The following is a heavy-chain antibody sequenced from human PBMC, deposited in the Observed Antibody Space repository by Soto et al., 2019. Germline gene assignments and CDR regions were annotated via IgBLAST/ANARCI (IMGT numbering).Heavy chain of an antibody. D-gene: IGHD6-13*01. J-gene: IGHJ4*02. CDR2: VSDDGNHK. CDR1: GFMFSNNV. V-gene: IGHV3-30-3*01. CDR3: ASPREEQQSFFDY. Sequence: PGGSLRLSCAASGFMFSNNVIHWVRQAPGKGLEWVAVVSDDGNHKDYSDSVKGRFSIARDNSNNTVHLQMNSLRTEDTAIYYCASPREEQQSFFDYWGQGT.